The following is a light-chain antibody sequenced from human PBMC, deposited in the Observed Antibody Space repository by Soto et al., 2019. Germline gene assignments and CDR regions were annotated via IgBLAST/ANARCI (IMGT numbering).Light chain of an antibody. J-gene: IGLJ1*01. CDR3: SSFTSSMTNV. Sequence: QSVLTQPASVSGSPGQSITISCTGTSSYVGGYNSVSWYQQHPGKAPKLILYDVTDRPSGVSYRFSGSKSGNTASLTISGLQAADEADYFCSSFTSSMTNVFGSGTKSPS. V-gene: IGLV2-14*01. CDR2: DVT. CDR1: SSYVGGYNS.